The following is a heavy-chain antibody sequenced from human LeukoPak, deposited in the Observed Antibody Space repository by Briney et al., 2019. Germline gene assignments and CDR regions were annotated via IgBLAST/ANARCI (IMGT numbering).Heavy chain of an antibody. CDR2: ISSSSSYI. D-gene: IGHD2-15*01. J-gene: IGHJ4*02. Sequence: GGSLRLSCAASVFTFSSYSMNWVRQAPGKGLEWVSSISSSSSYIYYADSVKGRFAISRDNAKNSLYLQMNSLRAEDTAVYYCARDRGGVFDYWGQGTLVTVSS. CDR3: ARDRGGVFDY. CDR1: VFTFSSYS. V-gene: IGHV3-21*01.